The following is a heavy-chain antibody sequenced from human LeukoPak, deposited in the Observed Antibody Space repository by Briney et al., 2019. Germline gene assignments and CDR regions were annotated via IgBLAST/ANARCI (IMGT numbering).Heavy chain of an antibody. CDR3: AELGITMIGGV. CDR2: INPSGGST. CDR1: GYTFTSHW. J-gene: IGHJ6*04. Sequence: ASVKVSCKASGYTFTSHWMHWVRQAPGQGLEWMGIINPSGGSTSYSQKFQGRVTMTRDMSTSTVYMELSSLRSEDTAVYYCAELGITMIGGVWGKGTTVTISS. V-gene: IGHV1-46*01. D-gene: IGHD3-10*02.